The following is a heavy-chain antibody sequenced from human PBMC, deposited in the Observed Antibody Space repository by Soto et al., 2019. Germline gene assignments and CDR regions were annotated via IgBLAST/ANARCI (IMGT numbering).Heavy chain of an antibody. J-gene: IGHJ6*02. CDR1: GGSISSSNC. D-gene: IGHD3-3*01. CDR3: ARDRSGYYLNYYYYGMDV. V-gene: IGHV4-4*02. Sequence: SETLSLTCAVSGGSISSSNCWSFVRQPPWKGLEWIWEIYNSGSTNYNPSLKSRVTISVDKSKNQFSLKLSSVTAADTAVYYCARDRSGYYLNYYYYGMDVWGQGTTVTVSS. CDR2: IYNSGST.